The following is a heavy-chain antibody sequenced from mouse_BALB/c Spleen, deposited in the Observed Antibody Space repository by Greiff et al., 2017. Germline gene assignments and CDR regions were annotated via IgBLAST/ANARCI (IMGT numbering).Heavy chain of an antibody. CDR3: ARTRARYGIDY. CDR2: IYPGDGDT. Sequence: VKLMESGAELARPGASVKLSCKASGYTFTSYWMQWVKQRPGQGLEWIGAIYPGDGDTRYTQKFKGKATLTADKSSSTAYMQLSSLASEDSAVYYCARTRARYGIDYWGQGTTLTVSS. D-gene: IGHD2-14*01. V-gene: IGHV1-87*01. CDR1: GYTFTSYW. J-gene: IGHJ2*01.